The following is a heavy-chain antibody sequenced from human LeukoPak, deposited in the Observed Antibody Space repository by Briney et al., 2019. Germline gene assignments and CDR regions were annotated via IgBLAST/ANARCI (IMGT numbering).Heavy chain of an antibody. V-gene: IGHV4-59*01. CDR3: ARGPYCSSTSCFDC. CDR2: IYYSGST. D-gene: IGHD2-2*01. CDR1: GGSISSNY. J-gene: IGHJ4*02. Sequence: SETLSLTCTVSGGSISSNYWSWIRQPPGKGLEWIGYIYYSGSTNYNPSLKSRVTISVDTSRNQFSLKLTSVTAADTAVYYCARGPYCSSTSCFDCWGRGTLVTVSS.